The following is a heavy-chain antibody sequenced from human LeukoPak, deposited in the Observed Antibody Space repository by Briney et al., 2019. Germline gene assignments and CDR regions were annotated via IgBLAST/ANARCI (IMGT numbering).Heavy chain of an antibody. V-gene: IGHV3-23*01. J-gene: IGHJ4*02. Sequence: GGSLRLSCAASGVTFSSYAMSWVRQAPGKGLEWVSAISGSGDSTYYADSVKGRFTISRDNSKNTLYLQMNSLRAEDTAVYYCAKVSEPIAVAGNYFDYWGQGTLVTVSS. D-gene: IGHD6-19*01. CDR1: GVTFSSYA. CDR2: ISGSGDST. CDR3: AKVSEPIAVAGNYFDY.